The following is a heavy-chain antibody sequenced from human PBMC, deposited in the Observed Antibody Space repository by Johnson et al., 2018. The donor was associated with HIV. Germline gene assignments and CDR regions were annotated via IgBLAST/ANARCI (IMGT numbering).Heavy chain of an antibody. CDR3: ARACRYGYTCDAFDI. J-gene: IGHJ3*02. D-gene: IGHD5-24*01. CDR1: GFSVSSNY. Sequence: VQLVESGGGLVQPGGSLRLSCAASGFSVSSNYMSWVRQAPGKGLESVSVISSGGDTYYADSVRGRFTISRDNSKNTLYLQMNSLRAEDTAVYSCARACRYGYTCDAFDIWGQGTMVTVSS. CDR2: ISSGGDT. V-gene: IGHV3-66*01.